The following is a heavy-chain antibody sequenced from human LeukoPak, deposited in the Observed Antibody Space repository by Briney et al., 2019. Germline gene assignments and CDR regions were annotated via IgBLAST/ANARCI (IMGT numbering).Heavy chain of an antibody. D-gene: IGHD5-12*01. V-gene: IGHV4-59*01. CDR2: IYYSGST. Sequence: SETLSLTCTVSGGSISSYYWSWIRQPPGKGLEWIGYIYYSGSTNYNPSLKSRVTISVDTSKNQFSLKLSSVTAADTAVYYCARGCIVATIYYYYYMDVWGKGTPVTISS. J-gene: IGHJ6*03. CDR1: GGSISSYY. CDR3: ARGCIVATIYYYYYMDV.